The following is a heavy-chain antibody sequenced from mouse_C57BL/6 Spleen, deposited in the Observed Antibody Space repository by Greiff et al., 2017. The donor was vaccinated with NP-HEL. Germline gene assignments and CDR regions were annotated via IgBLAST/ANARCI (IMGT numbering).Heavy chain of an antibody. D-gene: IGHD1-1*01. CDR3: RGSNYWDFDV. J-gene: IGHJ1*03. CDR2: ISSGSSTI. Sequence: EVHLVESGGGLVKPGGSLKLSCAASGFTFSDYGMHWVRQAPETGLEWVAYISSGSSTIYYADTVQGRFIISRDNAKNTLFLHMTSLRSEDTAMYYGRGSNYWDFDVWGTGTTVTVSS. CDR1: GFTFSDYG. V-gene: IGHV5-17*01.